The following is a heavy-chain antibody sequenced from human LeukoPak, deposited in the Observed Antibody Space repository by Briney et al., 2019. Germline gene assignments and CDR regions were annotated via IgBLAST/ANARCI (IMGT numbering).Heavy chain of an antibody. Sequence: PGGSLRLSCAASGFTFSSYAMSWVRQAPGKGLEWVSAISGSGGGTYYADSVKGRFTISRDNAKNSLYLQVNSLRAEDTAVYYCARGLGAAGAIDYWGQGTLVTVSS. CDR2: ISGSGGGT. CDR3: ARGLGAAGAIDY. D-gene: IGHD6-13*01. CDR1: GFTFSSYA. V-gene: IGHV3-23*01. J-gene: IGHJ4*02.